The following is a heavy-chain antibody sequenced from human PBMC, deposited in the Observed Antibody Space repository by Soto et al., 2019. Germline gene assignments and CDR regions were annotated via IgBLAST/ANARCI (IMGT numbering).Heavy chain of an antibody. J-gene: IGHJ6*02. CDR3: ANNQVRAAAGFYYYGMDV. CDR1: GFTFSSYG. CDR2: ISYDGSNK. V-gene: IGHV3-30*18. D-gene: IGHD6-13*01. Sequence: GGSLRLSCAASGFTFSSYGMHWVRQAPGKGLEWVAVISYDGSNKYYADSVKGRFTISRDNSKNTLYLQMNSLRAEDTAVYYCANNQVRAAAGFYYYGMDVWGQGTTVTVSS.